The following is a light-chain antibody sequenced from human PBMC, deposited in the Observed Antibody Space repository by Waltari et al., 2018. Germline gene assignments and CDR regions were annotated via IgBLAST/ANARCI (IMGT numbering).Light chain of an antibody. J-gene: IGKJ1*01. Sequence: EVVVTQSPASLSVSPGERVTLPCRASQSVSNKLAWYQQKPGQAPRLLIYNAFSRAPGIPDRFSATGSTTESTLTISSLQPEDFASYLCQQYDNWPPTTSGQGTRVEIK. CDR3: QQYDNWPPTT. CDR1: QSVSNK. CDR2: NAF. V-gene: IGKV3-15*01.